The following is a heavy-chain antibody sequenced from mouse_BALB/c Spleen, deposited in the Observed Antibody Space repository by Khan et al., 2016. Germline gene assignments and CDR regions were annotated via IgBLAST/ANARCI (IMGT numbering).Heavy chain of an antibody. Sequence: QVQLKESGAELVRPGSSVKISCKASGYAFSSYWMNWVKQRPGQGLEWIGQIYTGDGDTNYNGKFKGKATLTADKSSSTAYMQLSSLTSEDSALYLSAQLTATREALSYWRHRTSFTVSS. CDR3: AQLTATREALSY. J-gene: IGHJ4*01. CDR2: IYTGDGDT. V-gene: IGHV1-80*01. CDR1: GYAFSSYW. D-gene: IGHD4-1*01.